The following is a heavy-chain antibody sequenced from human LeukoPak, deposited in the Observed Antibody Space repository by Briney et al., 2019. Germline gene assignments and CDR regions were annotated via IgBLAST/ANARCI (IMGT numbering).Heavy chain of an antibody. CDR2: IKQDGSEK. CDR3: ARDWDCSGGSCYSGYNWFDP. V-gene: IGHV3-7*05. J-gene: IGHJ5*02. D-gene: IGHD2-15*01. CDR1: GFTFSSYW. Sequence: PGGSLRLSCAASGFTFSSYWMSWVRQAPGKGLEWVANIKQDGSEKYYVDSVKGRFSISRDNAKNSLYLQMNSLRAEDTAVYYCARDWDCSGGSCYSGYNWFDPWGQGTLVTVSS.